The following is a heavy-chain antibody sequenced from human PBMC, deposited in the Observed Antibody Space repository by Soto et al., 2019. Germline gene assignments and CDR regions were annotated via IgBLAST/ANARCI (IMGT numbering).Heavy chain of an antibody. Sequence: LRLSCAASGSTFSSYGMHWVRQAPGKGLEWVACISYDGSNKYFADSVKGRFTISRDNSKNTLYLQMNSLRAEDTAVYYCATEYYDILTGYLKSGFDYWGQGTLVTVSS. CDR3: ATEYYDILTGYLKSGFDY. D-gene: IGHD3-9*01. V-gene: IGHV3-30*03. CDR2: ISYDGSNK. J-gene: IGHJ4*02. CDR1: GSTFSSYG.